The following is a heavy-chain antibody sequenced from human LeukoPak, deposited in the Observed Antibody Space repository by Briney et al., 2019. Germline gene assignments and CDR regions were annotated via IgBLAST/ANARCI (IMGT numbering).Heavy chain of an antibody. CDR2: ISPNSGGT. V-gene: IGHV1-2*02. Sequence: ASVKVSCTASGYTFTGYYLHWVRQAPGQGLEWMGWISPNSGGTHYAQKFQGRVTMTRDTSISTAYMELSRLTSDDTAVFYCARDSSGSYLDYWGQGTLVTVSS. CDR3: ARDSSGSYLDY. CDR1: GYTFTGYY. J-gene: IGHJ4*02. D-gene: IGHD1-26*01.